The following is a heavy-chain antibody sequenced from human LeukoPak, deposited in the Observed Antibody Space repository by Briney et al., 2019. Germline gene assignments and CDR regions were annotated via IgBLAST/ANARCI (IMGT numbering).Heavy chain of an antibody. Sequence: SETLSLTCTVSGGSISSGSYYWSWIRQPPGKGLEWIGEINHSGSTNYNPSLKSRVTISVDTSKNQFSLKLSSVTAADTAVYYCARGGGYGMTTVTTDPVDYWGQGTLVTVSS. D-gene: IGHD4-17*01. V-gene: IGHV4-39*07. J-gene: IGHJ4*02. CDR2: INHSGST. CDR1: GGSISSGSYY. CDR3: ARGGGYGMTTVTTDPVDY.